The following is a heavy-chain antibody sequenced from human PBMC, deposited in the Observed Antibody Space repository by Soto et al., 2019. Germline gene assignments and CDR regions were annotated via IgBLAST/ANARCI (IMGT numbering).Heavy chain of an antibody. J-gene: IGHJ4*02. D-gene: IGHD6-6*01. CDR2: IIPIFGTA. Sequence: SVKVSCKAFGGTFSSYSISWVRQAPGQGLEWMGGIIPIFGTANYAQKFQGRVTITADESTSTAYMELSSLRSEDTAVYYCARDLEYSSSTLDYWGQGTLVTVSS. CDR1: GGTFSSYS. V-gene: IGHV1-69*13. CDR3: ARDLEYSSSTLDY.